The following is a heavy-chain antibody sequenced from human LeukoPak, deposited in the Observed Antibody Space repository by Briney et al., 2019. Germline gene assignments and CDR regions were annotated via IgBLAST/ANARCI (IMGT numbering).Heavy chain of an antibody. D-gene: IGHD2-8*02. CDR1: GFTFSNYW. J-gene: IGHJ4*02. V-gene: IGHV3-7*01. Sequence: GGSLRLSCAASGFTFSNYWMGWVRQPPGKGLEWVASIKEDGSEKQYVASVKGRFTISRDNAQKSPYLEMNSLRAEDTAVYYCTKDPASGWWGSFDYWGRGTLVTVSS. CDR3: TKDPASGWWGSFDY. CDR2: IKEDGSEK.